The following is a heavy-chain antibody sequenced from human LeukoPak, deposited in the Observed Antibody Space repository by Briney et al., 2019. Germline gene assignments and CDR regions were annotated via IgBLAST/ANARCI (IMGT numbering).Heavy chain of an antibody. CDR1: GVSISSSNW. Sequence: SETLSLTCAVSGVSISSSNWWSWVRQPPGKGLEWLGEIYHSGRTNYNPSLKSRGTISVDKSKNQFSLKLSSVTAADTAVYYCASSPLRGSYYSADAFDIWGQGTMVTVSS. V-gene: IGHV4-4*02. D-gene: IGHD1-26*01. CDR2: IYHSGRT. J-gene: IGHJ3*02. CDR3: ASSPLRGSYYSADAFDI.